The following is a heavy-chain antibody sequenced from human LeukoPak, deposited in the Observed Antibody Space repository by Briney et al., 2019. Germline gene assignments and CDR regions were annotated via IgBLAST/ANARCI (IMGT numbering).Heavy chain of an antibody. CDR3: AREPSGGYCSSSSCSRYFQY. CDR1: GFTFSSYG. V-gene: IGHV3-21*01. Sequence: GGSLRLSCAASGFTFSSYGMHWVRQAPGKGLEWVSSISASDTYINYADSLKGRFTISRDNAKNSLYLQMNSLRVEDTAVYYCAREPSGGYCSSSSCSRYFQYWGQGTLVTVSS. CDR2: ISASDTYI. D-gene: IGHD2-2*01. J-gene: IGHJ1*01.